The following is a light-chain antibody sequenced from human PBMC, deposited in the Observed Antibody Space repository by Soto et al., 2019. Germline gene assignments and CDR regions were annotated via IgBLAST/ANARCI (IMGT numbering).Light chain of an antibody. Sequence: PGERATFSCRASQRVSSTYFAWYRQKPGQPPRLLIYGAANRATGVPDSSSGSGSGTDFTLTISRLEPEDFAVYYCQQYYSSPPGFTFGPGTTVEVK. J-gene: IGKJ3*01. CDR1: QRVSSTY. CDR2: GAA. CDR3: QQYYSSPPGFT. V-gene: IGKV3-20*01.